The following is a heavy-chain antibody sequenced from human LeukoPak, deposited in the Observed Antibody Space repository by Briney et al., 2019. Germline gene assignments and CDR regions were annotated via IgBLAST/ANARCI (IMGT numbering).Heavy chain of an antibody. CDR1: EVTFISYG. CDR3: TTKVIRGNSGDDYDD. D-gene: IGHD5-12*01. V-gene: IGHV3-30*03. J-gene: IGHJ4*02. CDR2: ISSDGNDK. Sequence: GGSLRLSCAASEVTFISYGMHWVGQAPGKGLEWVALISSDGNDKLYGDSVKGRFTISRDDSKSTLYLQMNSLRAEDTAVYYCTTKVIRGNSGDDYDDWGQGTLVTVSS.